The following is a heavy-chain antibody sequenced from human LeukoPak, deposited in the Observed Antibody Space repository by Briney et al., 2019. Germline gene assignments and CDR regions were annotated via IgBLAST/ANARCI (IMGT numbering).Heavy chain of an antibody. J-gene: IGHJ4*02. V-gene: IGHV4-34*01. CDR1: GGSFSGYY. CDR3: ARRCSSPAYIDY. Sequence: SETLSLTCAVYGGSFSGYYWSWIRQPPGKGLEWIGEINHSGSTNYNLSLKSRVTISVDTSKNQFSLKLSSVTAADTAVYYCARRCSSPAYIDYWGQGTLVTVSS. CDR2: INHSGST. D-gene: IGHD6-6*01.